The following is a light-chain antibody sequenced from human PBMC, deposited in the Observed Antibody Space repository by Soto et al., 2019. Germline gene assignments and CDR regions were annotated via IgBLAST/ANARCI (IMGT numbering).Light chain of an antibody. CDR3: GLYTRTSTYV. CDR1: SRAIGAYNL. CDR2: EVS. J-gene: IGLJ1*01. Sequence: QSALTQPASVSGSPGQSITISCTGTSRAIGAYNLVSWYQQHPGKAPKVVIHEVSDRPSGVSNRFSGSKSGNTASLTISGLQAEDEADYHCGLYTRTSTYVFGAWTNVTVL. V-gene: IGLV2-14*01.